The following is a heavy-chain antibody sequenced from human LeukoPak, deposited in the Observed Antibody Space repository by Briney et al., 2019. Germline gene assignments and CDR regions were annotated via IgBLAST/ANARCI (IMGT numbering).Heavy chain of an antibody. CDR1: GASISGSGYY. J-gene: IGHJ4*02. Sequence: PSETLSLTCAVSGASISGSGYYLGWIRQPPGKGLEWIGNIYYTGSTYYNASLQSRVTISIDMSKNQFSLKLSSVTAADTAVYYCARISLTGYAPISGYFDYWGQGTLVTVSS. CDR3: ARISLTGYAPISGYFDY. CDR2: IYYTGST. V-gene: IGHV4-39*07. D-gene: IGHD3-9*01.